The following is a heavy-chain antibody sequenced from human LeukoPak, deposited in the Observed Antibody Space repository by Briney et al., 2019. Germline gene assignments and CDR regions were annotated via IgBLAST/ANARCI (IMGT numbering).Heavy chain of an antibody. V-gene: IGHV3-7*01. J-gene: IGHJ6*02. CDR1: GFRFSNYW. D-gene: IGHD3-16*01. Sequence: GGSLRLSCAAAGFRFSNYWMTWVRQAPEKGPEWLARIKTDGSETYYVDSVKGRFTISRDNAKSSLYLQMNSLRVEDTAVYHCVRFGPDHDMGLWGQGTTVTVS. CDR3: VRFGPDHDMGL. CDR2: IKTDGSET.